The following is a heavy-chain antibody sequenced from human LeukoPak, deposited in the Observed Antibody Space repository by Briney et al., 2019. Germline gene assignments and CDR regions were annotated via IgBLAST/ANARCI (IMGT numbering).Heavy chain of an antibody. CDR1: GFTFSSYW. J-gene: IGHJ3*02. CDR2: IKKDGSEK. Sequence: GGSLRLSCAASGFTFSSYWMSWVRQAPGKGLEWVANIKKDGSEKYYVDSVRGRFTISRDNAKNSLYLQMNSLRAEDTAVYYCASSIAAADIDAFDIWGQGTMVTVSS. D-gene: IGHD6-13*01. CDR3: ASSIAAADIDAFDI. V-gene: IGHV3-7*01.